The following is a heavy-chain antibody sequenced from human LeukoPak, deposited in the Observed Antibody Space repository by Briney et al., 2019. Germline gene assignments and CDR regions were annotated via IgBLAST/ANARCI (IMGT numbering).Heavy chain of an antibody. D-gene: IGHD4-17*01. CDR1: GGTFSSYA. J-gene: IGHJ4*02. Sequence: SVKVSCKASGGTFSSYAISWVRQAPGQGLEWMGRIIPILGIANYAQKFQGRVTITAGKSTSTAYMELSSLRSEDTAVYYCASLVGDYPFDYWGQGTLVTVSS. CDR3: ASLVGDYPFDY. CDR2: IIPILGIA. V-gene: IGHV1-69*04.